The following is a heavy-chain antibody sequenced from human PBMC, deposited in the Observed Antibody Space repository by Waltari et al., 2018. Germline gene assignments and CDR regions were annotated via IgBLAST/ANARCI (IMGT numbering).Heavy chain of an antibody. Sequence: QVQLQESGPGLVKPSETLSLTCTVSGGSISSGSYYWSWIRQPAGTGREWVGRIYTSGRTSYNPSLKSRVTISVDTSKNQFSLKLSSVTAADTAVYYCARARVAGTPLDYWGQGTQVTVSS. CDR1: GGSISSGSYY. CDR2: IYTSGRT. CDR3: ARARVAGTPLDY. V-gene: IGHV4-61*02. J-gene: IGHJ4*02. D-gene: IGHD6-19*01.